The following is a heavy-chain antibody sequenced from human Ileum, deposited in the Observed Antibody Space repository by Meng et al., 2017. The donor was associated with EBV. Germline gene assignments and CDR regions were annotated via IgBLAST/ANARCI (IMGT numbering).Heavy chain of an antibody. CDR2: IYYSGRT. Sequence: VQLRGSGPGLFKPSQTLALTCTVSGGSVSSGNNYWIWIRQPPGKGLEWIGYIYYSGRTYYNPSLESRVTMSVDTSKNQFSLNLNSVTAADTAVYYCARVNGDCFSTICYKGWFDPWGQGTLVTVSS. V-gene: IGHV4-30-4*01. J-gene: IGHJ5*02. CDR1: GGSVSSGNNY. CDR3: ARVNGDCFSTICYKGWFDP. D-gene: IGHD2-2*02.